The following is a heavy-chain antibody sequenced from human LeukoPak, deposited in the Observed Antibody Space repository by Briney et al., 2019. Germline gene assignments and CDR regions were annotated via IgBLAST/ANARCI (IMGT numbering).Heavy chain of an antibody. V-gene: IGHV2-70*12. J-gene: IGHJ4*02. CDR2: IDWDDDK. Sequence: ESGPTLVNPTQTLTLTCTFSGFSLSTSGMCVSWIRQPPGKALEWLARIDWDDDKYYSTSLKTRLTISKDTSKNQVVLTVTNMDPVDTATYYCAHRQRRVATGFRHFSFDYWGQGTLVTVSS. D-gene: IGHD5-12*01. CDR3: AHRQRRVATGFRHFSFDY. CDR1: GFSLSTSGMC.